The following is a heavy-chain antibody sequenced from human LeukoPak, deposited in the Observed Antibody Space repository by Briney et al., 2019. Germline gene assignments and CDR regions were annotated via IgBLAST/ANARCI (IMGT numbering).Heavy chain of an antibody. Sequence: GGSLRLSCAASGFTFSSYSMNWVRQAPGEGLEWVSYISSSSTIYYADSVKGRFTISRDNAKNSLYLQMNSLRDEDTAVYYCEPPPETDAFDIWGQGTMVTVSS. V-gene: IGHV3-48*02. CDR2: ISSSSTI. J-gene: IGHJ3*02. CDR3: EPPPETDAFDI. CDR1: GFTFSSYS.